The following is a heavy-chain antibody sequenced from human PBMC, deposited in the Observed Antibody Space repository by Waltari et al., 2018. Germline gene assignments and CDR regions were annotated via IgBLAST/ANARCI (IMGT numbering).Heavy chain of an antibody. CDR1: GFTFSSYS. J-gene: IGHJ3*02. CDR2: ISSSSSTI. CDR3: AKGTSSGWYEAAFDI. Sequence: EVQLVESGGGLVQPGGSLRLSCAASGFTFSSYSMNWVRQAPGKGLEWVSYISSSSSTIYYADSVKGRFTISRDNAKNTLYLQMNSLRAEDTAVYYCAKGTSSGWYEAAFDIWGQGTMVTVSS. V-gene: IGHV3-48*04. D-gene: IGHD6-19*01.